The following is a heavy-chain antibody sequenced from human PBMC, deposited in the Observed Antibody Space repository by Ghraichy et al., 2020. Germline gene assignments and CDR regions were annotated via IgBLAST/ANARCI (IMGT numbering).Heavy chain of an antibody. V-gene: IGHV3-23*01. CDR3: AKVSHDFWSGYADFDY. CDR1: GFTFSSYA. Sequence: GESLNISCAASGFTFSSYAMSWVRQAPGKGLEWVSAISGSGGSTYYADSVKGRFTISRDNSKNTLYLQMNSLRAEDTAVYYCAKVSHDFWSGYADFDYWGQGTLVTVSS. J-gene: IGHJ4*02. D-gene: IGHD3-3*01. CDR2: ISGSGGST.